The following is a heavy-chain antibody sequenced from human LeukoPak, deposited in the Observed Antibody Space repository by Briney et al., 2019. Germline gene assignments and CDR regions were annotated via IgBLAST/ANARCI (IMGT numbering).Heavy chain of an antibody. CDR3: ARGDTGIVSYYMDV. CDR1: GFTFSSYW. CDR2: IKQDGSEK. V-gene: IGHV3-7*01. D-gene: IGHD5-18*01. J-gene: IGHJ6*03. Sequence: GGSLRLSCAASGFTFSSYWMIWVRQAPGKGLEWVANIKQDGSEKHYVDSVKGRFTISRDNAKNSLFLQMNSLRAEDTAVYYCARGDTGIVSYYMDVWGKGTTVTVSS.